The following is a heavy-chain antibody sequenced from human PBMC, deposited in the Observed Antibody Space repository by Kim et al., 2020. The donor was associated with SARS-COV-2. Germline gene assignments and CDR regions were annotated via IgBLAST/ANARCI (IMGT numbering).Heavy chain of an antibody. CDR2: INPKSGGT. CDR3: AREVSGTGGFEY. D-gene: IGHD7-27*01. V-gene: IGHV1-2*02. Sequence: ASVKVSCKASGDTLSGYFVHWVRQAPGQGLEWMGWINPKSGGTQYAQKFQGRVTMTRDTTLTTADMELSSLRSDDTAVYYCAREVSGTGGFEYWGQGTVV. CDR1: GDTLSGYF. J-gene: IGHJ4*02.